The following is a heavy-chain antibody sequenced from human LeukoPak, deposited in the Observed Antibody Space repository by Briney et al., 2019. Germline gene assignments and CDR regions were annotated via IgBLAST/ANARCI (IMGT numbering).Heavy chain of an antibody. J-gene: IGHJ4*02. D-gene: IGHD4-23*01. V-gene: IGHV3-74*01. CDR3: GTLSAGGGNSPF. CDR2: VKSDGSTT. Sequence: GGSLRHSCAGSGFTFSSYWMHWVRQPPGKGVVWVSRVKSDGSTTNYADSVKGRFTIYRDNAKNTLYLKMNSLKAEDTSVYYCGTLSAGGGNSPFWGQGTLVTVAS. CDR1: GFTFSSYW.